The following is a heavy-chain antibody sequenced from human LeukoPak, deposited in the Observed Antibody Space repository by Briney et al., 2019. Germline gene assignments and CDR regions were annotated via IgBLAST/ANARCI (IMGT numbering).Heavy chain of an antibody. CDR2: ISSSGGST. Sequence: GGSLRLSCAVSGFTFSTYAMSWVRQAPGKGLEWVSAISSSGGSTYYADSVKGRFTISRDNSKNTLYLQMNSLRAEDTAVYYCARWRTTGGMDVWGQGTAVTVSS. V-gene: IGHV3-23*01. J-gene: IGHJ6*02. D-gene: IGHD2/OR15-2a*01. CDR3: ARWRTTGGMDV. CDR1: GFTFSTYA.